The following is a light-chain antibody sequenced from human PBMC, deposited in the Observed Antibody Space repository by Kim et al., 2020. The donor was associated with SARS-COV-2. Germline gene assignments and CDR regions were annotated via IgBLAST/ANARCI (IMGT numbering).Light chain of an antibody. J-gene: IGKJ4*01. Sequence: EIVMTQSPATLSVSPGERASLSCRASQSISRYLAWYQQKPGQTPRLVIYGALTRATGIPDRFSSSGSGTEFTLTISSLQSEDFAVYYCQQYNNWPLTFGGGTKVDIK. CDR2: GAL. CDR1: QSISRY. CDR3: QQYNNWPLT. V-gene: IGKV3-15*01.